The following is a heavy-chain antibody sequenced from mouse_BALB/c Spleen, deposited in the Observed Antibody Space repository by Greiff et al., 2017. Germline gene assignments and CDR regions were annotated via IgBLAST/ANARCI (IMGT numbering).Heavy chain of an antibody. D-gene: IGHD1-1*01. CDR1: GYSFTGYY. CDR2: ISCYNGAT. J-gene: IGHJ4*01. Sequence: LVKTGASVKISCTASGYSFTGYYMHWVKQSHGKSLEWIGYISCYNGATSYNQKFKGKATFTVDTSSSTAYMQFNSLTSEDSAVYYCARYPYYGSSPYAMDYWGQGTSVTVSA. CDR3: ARYPYYGSSPYAMDY. V-gene: IGHV1S34*01.